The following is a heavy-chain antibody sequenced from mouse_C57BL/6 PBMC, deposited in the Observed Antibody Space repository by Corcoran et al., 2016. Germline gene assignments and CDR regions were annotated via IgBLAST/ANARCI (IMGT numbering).Heavy chain of an antibody. V-gene: IGHV1-26*01. J-gene: IGHJ4*01. CDR3: ARSGGNYAVYYAMDY. Sequence: EVQLQQSGPELVKPGASVKISCKASGYTFTDYYMNWVKQSHGKSLEWIGDINPNNGGTSYNQKFKGKATLTVDKSSSTAYMELRSLTSEDSAVYYCARSGGNYAVYYAMDYWGQGTSVTVSS. CDR1: GYTFTDYY. D-gene: IGHD2-1*01. CDR2: INPNNGGT.